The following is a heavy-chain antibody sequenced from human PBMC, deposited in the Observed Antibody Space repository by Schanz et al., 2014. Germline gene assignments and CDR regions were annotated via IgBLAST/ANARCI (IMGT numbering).Heavy chain of an antibody. CDR2: ISYDGNEK. D-gene: IGHD1-26*01. J-gene: IGHJ4*02. CDR3: AKEGSIYWDRSVDY. V-gene: IGHV3-30*18. Sequence: QVQLVESGGGVVQPGKSLRLSCAASGFAFSDYGMHWVRQAPGKGLEWVAFISYDGNEKHYPDSVKGRFTISRDNSKNTLYLQMNSLRPEDTAVYYCAKEGSIYWDRSVDYWGQGTLVTVSS. CDR1: GFAFSDYG.